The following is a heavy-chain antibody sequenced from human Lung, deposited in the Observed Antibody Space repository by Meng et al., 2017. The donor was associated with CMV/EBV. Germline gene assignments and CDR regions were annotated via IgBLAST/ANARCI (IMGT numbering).Heavy chain of an antibody. D-gene: IGHD1-26*01. CDR2: ISYDGSNK. V-gene: IGHV3-30*19. CDR1: GFTFSSYG. Sequence: SCAASGFTFSSYGMHWVRQAPGKGLEWVAVISYDGSNKYYADSVKGRFTISRDNSKNTLYLQMNSLRAEDTAVYYCARVRLGELLRAGFDYWGQGTXVTVSS. J-gene: IGHJ4*02. CDR3: ARVRLGELLRAGFDY.